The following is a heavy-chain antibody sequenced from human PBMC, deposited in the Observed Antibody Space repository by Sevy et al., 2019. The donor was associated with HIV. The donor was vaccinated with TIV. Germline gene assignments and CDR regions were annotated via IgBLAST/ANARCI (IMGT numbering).Heavy chain of an antibody. J-gene: IGHJ4*02. CDR1: GFTFSSYA. CDR2: ISGSGGST. D-gene: IGHD2-2*02. CDR3: AKYGPVGYCSSTSCYTMSDY. V-gene: IGHV3-23*01. Sequence: GGSLRLSCAASGFTFSSYAMSWVRQAPGKGLEWVSAISGSGGSTYYADSVKGRFTISRDNSKNTLYLQMNSLRAEDTAVYYCAKYGPVGYCSSTSCYTMSDYWGQGTLVTVSS.